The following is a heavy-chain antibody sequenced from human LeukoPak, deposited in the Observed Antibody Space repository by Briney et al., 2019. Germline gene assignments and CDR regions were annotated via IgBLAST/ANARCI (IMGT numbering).Heavy chain of an antibody. CDR2: ISSSGTTI. Sequence: GGSLRLSCTASGFTFGDYAMSWFRQAPGKGLEWVSYISSSGTTIYYADSVKGRFTISRDNAKNSLYLQMNSLRAEDTAVYYCAKDTSLRGYYYDSSGYGDVWGKGTTVTVSS. V-gene: IGHV3-11*01. D-gene: IGHD3-22*01. CDR1: GFTFGDYA. J-gene: IGHJ6*04. CDR3: AKDTSLRGYYYDSSGYGDV.